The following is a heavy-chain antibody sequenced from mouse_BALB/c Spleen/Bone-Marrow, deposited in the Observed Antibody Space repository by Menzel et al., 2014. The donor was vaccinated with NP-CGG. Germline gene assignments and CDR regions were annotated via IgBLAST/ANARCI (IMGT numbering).Heavy chain of an antibody. CDR2: INPDSSTI. CDR3: ARNAYYAMDY. V-gene: IGHV4-1*02. J-gene: IGHJ4*01. Sequence: EVQLQQSGGGLVQPGGSLKLSCAASGFDFSRYWMSWVRQAPGKGLEWIGEINPDSSTINYTPSLKDKFIISRDNAKNTLYPQMSKVRSEDTALYYCARNAYYAMDYWGQGTSVTVSS. CDR1: GFDFSRYW.